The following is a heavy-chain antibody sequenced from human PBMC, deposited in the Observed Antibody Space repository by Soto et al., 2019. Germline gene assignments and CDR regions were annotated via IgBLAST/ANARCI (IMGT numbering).Heavy chain of an antibody. CDR3: VRWDGYSKAFDI. J-gene: IGHJ3*02. D-gene: IGHD6-13*01. V-gene: IGHV3-23*01. Sequence: EVQLLESGGGLVQPGGSLRLSCAASGFTFSSYAMSWVRQAPGKGLEWVSAISGSGGSTYYADSVKGRFTISRDNSKNTLYLQMNSLRAEDTAVYYCVRWDGYSKAFDIWGQGTMVTVSS. CDR1: GFTFSSYA. CDR2: ISGSGGST.